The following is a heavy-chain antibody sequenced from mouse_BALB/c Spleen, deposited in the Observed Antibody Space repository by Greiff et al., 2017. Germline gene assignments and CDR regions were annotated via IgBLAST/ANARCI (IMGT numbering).Heavy chain of an antibody. J-gene: IGHJ4*01. CDR3: ARVYYYGKNYAMDY. CDR1: GFTFSSYA. V-gene: IGHV5-9-4*01. D-gene: IGHD1-1*01. Sequence: EVKLVESGGGLVKPGGSLKLSCAASGFTFSSYAMSWVRQSPEKRLEWVAEISSGGSYTYYPDTVTGRFTISRDNAKNTLYLEMSSLRSEDTAMYYCARVYYYGKNYAMDYWGQGTSVTVSS. CDR2: ISSGGSYT.